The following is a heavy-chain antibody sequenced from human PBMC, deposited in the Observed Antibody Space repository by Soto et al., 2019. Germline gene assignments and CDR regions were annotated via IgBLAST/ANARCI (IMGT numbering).Heavy chain of an antibody. Sequence: GGSLRLSCAASGFTFSSYSINWAPQAPGKGLEWVSYISSSSSTIYYADSVKGRFTISRDNAKNSLYLQMNSLRAEDTAVYYCARAGYIVVVPAANSAFDYWGQGTLVTVSS. CDR1: GFTFSSYS. J-gene: IGHJ4*02. CDR2: ISSSSSTI. V-gene: IGHV3-48*01. D-gene: IGHD2-2*01. CDR3: ARAGYIVVVPAANSAFDY.